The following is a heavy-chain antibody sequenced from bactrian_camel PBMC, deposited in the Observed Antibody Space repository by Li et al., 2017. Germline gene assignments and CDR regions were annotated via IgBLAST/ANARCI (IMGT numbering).Heavy chain of an antibody. Sequence: HVQLVESGGGLVQPGGSLRLSCAASGFTFSTTAMAWVRQAPGKGLEWISAINSGSSTFYANSVEGRFTITRDNAKNTLYLQLNSLKTDDTAMYYCASPKQRGRTVVSGLHYWGQGTQVTVS. D-gene: IGHD6*01. CDR1: GFTFSTTA. CDR2: INSGSST. V-gene: IGHV3S1*01. J-gene: IGHJ4*01. CDR3: ASPKQRGRTVVSGLHY.